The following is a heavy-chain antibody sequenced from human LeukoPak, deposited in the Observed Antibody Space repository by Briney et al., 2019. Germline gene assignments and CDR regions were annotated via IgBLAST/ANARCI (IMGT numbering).Heavy chain of an antibody. CDR1: GGSFSGYY. CDR2: INHSGST. J-gene: IGHJ4*02. V-gene: IGHV4-34*01. D-gene: IGHD3-10*01. CDR3: ARDPVRGVSSYYFDY. Sequence: SETLSLTCAVYGGSFSGYYWSWIRQPPGKGLEWIGEINHSGSTNYNPSLKSRVATSVDTSKNQFSLKLSSVTAADTAVYYCARDPVRGVSSYYFDYWGQGTLVTVSS.